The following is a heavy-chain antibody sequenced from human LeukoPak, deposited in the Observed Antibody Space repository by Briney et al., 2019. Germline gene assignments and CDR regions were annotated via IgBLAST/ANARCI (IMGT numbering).Heavy chain of an antibody. V-gene: IGHV3-7*04. CDR3: ARGPWDSRLPFDY. CDR2: IKQDGSDK. J-gene: IGHJ4*02. D-gene: IGHD4-11*01. Sequence: GDSLRLSCAASGFTFTKYWMTWVRQAPGKGLEWVGNIKQDGSDKNYMDSVKGRFTISRDNTKNSVYLQMSSLRAEDTAVYYCARGPWDSRLPFDYWGQGTLVTVSS. CDR1: GFTFTKYW.